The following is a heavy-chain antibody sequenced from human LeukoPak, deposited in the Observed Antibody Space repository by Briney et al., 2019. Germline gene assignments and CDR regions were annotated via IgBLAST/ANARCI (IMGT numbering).Heavy chain of an antibody. Sequence: SETLSLTCTVAGETMRNYYWNWIRQPPGKGLEWIGYIDHSGNTIYNYNPSLTSRVIISVDTSKNQFSLKLSSVTAADTAVYYCAGAPGGYMDVWGKGTTVTVSS. D-gene: IGHD1-26*01. J-gene: IGHJ6*03. CDR3: AGAPGGYMDV. CDR1: GETMRNYY. CDR2: IDHSGNT. V-gene: IGHV4-59*08.